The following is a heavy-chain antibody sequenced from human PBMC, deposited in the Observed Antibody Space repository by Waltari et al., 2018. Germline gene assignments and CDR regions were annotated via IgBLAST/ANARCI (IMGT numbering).Heavy chain of an antibody. D-gene: IGHD3-9*01. CDR3: AREAYDFLAGSGYYGLDV. Sequence: QIQLVQSGAEVKRPGASVKVSCKASGYTFTSHGISWVRQAPGQGLEWMGWISTYNGNTHYAQNLQGRVTMTTDTSTSTAYMELRSLTSDDTAVYYCAREAYDFLAGSGYYGLDVWGQGTTVTVSS. J-gene: IGHJ6*02. CDR1: GYTFTSHG. CDR2: ISTYNGNT. V-gene: IGHV1-18*04.